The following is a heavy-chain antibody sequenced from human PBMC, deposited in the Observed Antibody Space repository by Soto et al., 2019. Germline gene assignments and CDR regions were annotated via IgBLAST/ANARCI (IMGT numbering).Heavy chain of an antibody. CDR2: IFHAGGT. D-gene: IGHD6-13*01. Sequence: QVQLQESGPGLVEPTGTLSLTCGVSGGSFTSGDWWTWVRQPPGKGLEWIGEIFHAGGTSYNSSLQSRVTISLAKTKNQLSLRLTSVTAADTAIYYCAGRTPIAPTWGRGTLVIVSS. V-gene: IGHV4-4*02. CDR3: AGRTPIAPT. J-gene: IGHJ5*02. CDR1: GGSFTSGDW.